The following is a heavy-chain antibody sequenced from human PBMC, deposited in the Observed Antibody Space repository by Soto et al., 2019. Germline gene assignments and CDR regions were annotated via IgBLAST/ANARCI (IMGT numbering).Heavy chain of an antibody. CDR3: AYSYPRDSSGYYSPDFDY. CDR1: GFTFSSYA. D-gene: IGHD3-22*01. Sequence: QVQLVESGGGVVQPGRSLRLSCAASGFTFSSYAMHWVRQAPGKGLEWVAVISYDGSNKYYADSVKGRFTISRDNSKNTLYLQMNSLRAEDTAVYYCAYSYPRDSSGYYSPDFDYWGQGTLVTVSS. V-gene: IGHV3-30-3*01. J-gene: IGHJ4*02. CDR2: ISYDGSNK.